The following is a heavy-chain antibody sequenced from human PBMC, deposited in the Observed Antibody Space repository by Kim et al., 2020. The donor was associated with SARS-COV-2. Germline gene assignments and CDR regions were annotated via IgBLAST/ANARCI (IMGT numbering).Heavy chain of an antibody. CDR1: GGSFSGYY. J-gene: IGHJ5*02. Sequence: SETLSLTCAVYGGSFSGYYWSWIRQPPGKGLEWIGEINHSGSTNYNPSLKSRVTISVDTSKNQFSLKLSSVTAADTAVYYCARSTYYYDSSGYYYSPWGQGTLVTVSS. V-gene: IGHV4-34*01. CDR3: ARSTYYYDSSGYYYSP. D-gene: IGHD3-22*01. CDR2: INHSGST.